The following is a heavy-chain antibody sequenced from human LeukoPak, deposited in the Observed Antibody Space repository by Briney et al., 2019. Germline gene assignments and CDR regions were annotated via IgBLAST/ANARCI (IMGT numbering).Heavy chain of an antibody. CDR2: INPNSGGT. CDR1: GYTFTGYY. D-gene: IGHD1-26*01. Sequence: ASVKVSCKASGYTFTGYYMHWVRQAPGQGLEWMGWINPNSGGTNYAQKFQGRVTMTRDTSISTAYMELSRLRSDDTAVYYCARLDSGSYGYFQHWGQGTLATVSS. J-gene: IGHJ1*01. CDR3: ARLDSGSYGYFQH. V-gene: IGHV1-2*02.